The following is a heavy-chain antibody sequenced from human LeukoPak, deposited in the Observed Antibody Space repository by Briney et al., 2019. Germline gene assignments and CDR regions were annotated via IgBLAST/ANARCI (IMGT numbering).Heavy chain of an antibody. CDR2: IYYSGST. J-gene: IGHJ4*02. D-gene: IGHD1-1*01. CDR1: GGSISSYY. V-gene: IGHV4-59*12. CDR3: ARDPGTTGRDY. Sequence: PSEALSLTCTVSGGSISSYYWSWIRQPPGKGLEWIGYIYYSGSTNYNPSLKSRVTMSVDTSKNQFSLKLSSVTAADTAVYYCARDPGTTGRDYWGQGTLVTVSS.